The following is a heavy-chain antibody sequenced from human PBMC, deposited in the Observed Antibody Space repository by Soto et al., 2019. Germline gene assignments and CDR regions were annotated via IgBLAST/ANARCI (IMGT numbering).Heavy chain of an antibody. Sequence: GASVKVSCKVSGYTLTGLSMRWVRQAPGKRHEWMGGFDPEDGETIYAQKLQGRVTMTTDTSTSTAYMELRSLRSDDTAVYYCARTYSGSSPSGYWGQGTLVTVSS. D-gene: IGHD1-26*01. CDR2: FDPEDGET. V-gene: IGHV1-24*01. J-gene: IGHJ4*02. CDR3: ARTYSGSSPSGY. CDR1: GYTLTGLS.